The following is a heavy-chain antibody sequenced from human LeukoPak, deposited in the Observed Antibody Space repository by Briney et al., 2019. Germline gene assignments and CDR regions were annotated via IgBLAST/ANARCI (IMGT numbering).Heavy chain of an antibody. CDR2: ISYSGST. V-gene: IGHV4-59*01. J-gene: IGHJ5*02. CDR3: VRGRDGGGSPSDL. Sequence: SETLSLTCTFSGGSMSGFYWSWVRQPPGKGLQYIGYISYSGSTNYNPSLKSRVAISIDTSKNQFSLNLNSVTATDSAVYYCVRGRDGGGSPSDLWGQGTLVTVSS. D-gene: IGHD5-24*01. CDR1: GGSMSGFY.